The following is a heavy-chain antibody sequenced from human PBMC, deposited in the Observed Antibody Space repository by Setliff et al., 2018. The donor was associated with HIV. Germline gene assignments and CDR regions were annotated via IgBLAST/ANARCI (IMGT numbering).Heavy chain of an antibody. J-gene: IGHJ4*02. D-gene: IGHD6-13*01. CDR3: AREAYSSSSVEI. CDR2: IDPNGGNT. CDR1: GYTFTSYY. V-gene: IGHV1-46*01. Sequence: ASVKVSCKASGYTFTSYYVHWVRQAPGHGLEWMGIIDPNGGNTNFAQKFRGRVTMTRDTSTSTVYMELSSLTTDDTAVYYCAREAYSSSSVEIWGQGTLVTVSS.